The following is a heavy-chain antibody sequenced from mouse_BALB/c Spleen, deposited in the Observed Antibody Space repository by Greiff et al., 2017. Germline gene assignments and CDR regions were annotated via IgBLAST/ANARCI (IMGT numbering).Heavy chain of an antibody. V-gene: IGHV1-67*01. D-gene: IGHD2-2*01. CDR3: ARGYGYDDAMDY. CDR2: ISTYYGNT. J-gene: IGHJ4*01. Sequence: QVQLQQSGPELVRPGVSVKISCKGSSYTFTDYAMHWVKQSHAKGLEWIGVISTYYGNTNYNQKFKGKATMTVDKSSSTAYMELARLTSEDSAVYYCARGYGYDDAMDYWGQGTSVTVSS. CDR1: SYTFTDYA.